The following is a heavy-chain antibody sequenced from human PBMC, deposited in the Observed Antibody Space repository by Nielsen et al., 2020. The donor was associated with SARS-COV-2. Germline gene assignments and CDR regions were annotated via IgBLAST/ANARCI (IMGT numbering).Heavy chain of an antibody. Sequence: SETLSLTCTVSGGSISSGGYYWSWIRQHPGKGLEWIGYIYYSGSTYYNPSLKSRVTISVDTSKNQFSLKLSSVTAADTAVYYCARGTPRGAAFDIWGQGTMVTVSS. V-gene: IGHV4-31*03. CDR2: IYYSGST. CDR3: ARGTPRGAAFDI. CDR1: GGSISSGGYY. D-gene: IGHD1-1*01. J-gene: IGHJ3*02.